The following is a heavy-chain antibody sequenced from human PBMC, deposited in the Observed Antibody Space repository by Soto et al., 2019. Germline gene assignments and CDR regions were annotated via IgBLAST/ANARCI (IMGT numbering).Heavy chain of an antibody. CDR2: IIPIFGNA. D-gene: IGHD3-3*01. J-gene: IGHJ6*02. CDR1: GGTXTSYA. V-gene: IGHV1-69*06. Sequence: SXKVSYKATGGTXTSYAIGLVRQAPGQGLEWMGGIIPIFGNANYAQKFQGRVTITADKSTSTAYMEITRLRSEDTDVYQCARGITIFGVVTTYYYYYGMDVWGQGTTVTVSS. CDR3: ARGITIFGVVTTYYYYYGMDV.